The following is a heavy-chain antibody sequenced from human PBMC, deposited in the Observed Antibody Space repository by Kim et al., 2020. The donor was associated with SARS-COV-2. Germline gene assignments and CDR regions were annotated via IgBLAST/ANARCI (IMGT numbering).Heavy chain of an antibody. V-gene: IGHV4-39*01. CDR3: ARGGGLTMIVVVGPYY. D-gene: IGHD3-22*01. Sequence: SETLSLTCTVSGGSISSSSYYWGWIRQPPGKGLEWIGSIYHSGSTYYNPSLKSRVTISVDTSKNQFSLKLSSVTAADTAVYYCARGGGLTMIVVVGPYY. J-gene: IGHJ6*01. CDR1: GGSISSSSYY. CDR2: IYHSGST.